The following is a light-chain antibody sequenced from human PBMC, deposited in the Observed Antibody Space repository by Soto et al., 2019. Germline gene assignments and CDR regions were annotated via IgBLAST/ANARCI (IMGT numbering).Light chain of an antibody. V-gene: IGKV1-39*01. CDR2: AAS. CDR3: QQTYSNLWT. Sequence: DIQLTQSPSSLSASVGGTVTITCRASQTVSRYLNWYQQKSGTAPKLLIYAASTLHTGVPSRFSGRGSGTDFTLTINNLQREDFADYFCQQTYSNLWTFGQGTKVDIK. J-gene: IGKJ1*01. CDR1: QTVSRY.